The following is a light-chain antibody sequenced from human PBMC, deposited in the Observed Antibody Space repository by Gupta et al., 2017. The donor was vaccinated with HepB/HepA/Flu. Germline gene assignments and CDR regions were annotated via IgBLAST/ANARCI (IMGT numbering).Light chain of an antibody. CDR1: QTINRH. J-gene: IGKJ1*01. CDR3: QQTSTTWA. V-gene: IGKV1-39*01. CDR2: AAS. Sequence: DIQMTQSPSSLSASVGDRVSITCRTSQTINRHLNWYQQKPGKAPKLLISAASNLQSGVPSRFSGSGSGTDFTLTISSLQPEDFATYYCQQTSTTWAFGQGTKVEIK.